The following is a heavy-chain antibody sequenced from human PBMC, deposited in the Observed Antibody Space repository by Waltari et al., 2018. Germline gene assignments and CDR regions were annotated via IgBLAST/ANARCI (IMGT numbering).Heavy chain of an antibody. Sequence: EVQLVESGGGLVQPGGSLRLSCEGSGFTFSNSWVHWVRQAPGKGLEWLSLINSDGMTTNYGDTVKGRFTISRDNAKNTLYLEMNRLRAEDTAVYYCARGGCSSTSCYLGYYFDYWGQGTLVTVSS. CDR2: INSDGMTT. CDR3: ARGGCSSTSCYLGYYFDY. V-gene: IGHV3-74*01. D-gene: IGHD2-2*01. J-gene: IGHJ4*02. CDR1: GFTFSNSW.